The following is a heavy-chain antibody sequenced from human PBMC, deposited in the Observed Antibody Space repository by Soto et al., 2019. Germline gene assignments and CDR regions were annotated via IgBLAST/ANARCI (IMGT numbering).Heavy chain of an antibody. CDR1: GGSISSDDYY. D-gene: IGHD3-22*01. V-gene: IGHV4-30-4*01. Sequence: SETLSLTCTVSGGSISSDDYYWSWIRQAPGRGLEWIGYIHSSGSIYYNPSLKSRATMSIDTAGNQFSLKVSSVTVADTAVYYCARDLDGLHDDTSGPFPLPGWGQGTLVTVSS. J-gene: IGHJ1*01. CDR3: ARDLDGLHDDTSGPFPLPG. CDR2: IHSSGSI.